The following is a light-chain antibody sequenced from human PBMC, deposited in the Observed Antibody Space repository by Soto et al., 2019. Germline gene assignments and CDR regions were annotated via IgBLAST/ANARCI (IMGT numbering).Light chain of an antibody. CDR1: QSISTW. V-gene: IGKV1-5*01. J-gene: IGKJ1*01. CDR2: DAS. CDR3: QQYNGYSWT. Sequence: DIQMTQSPSTLSASVGDRVTITCRASQSISTWLAWYQQKPGKAPKLLIYDASTLESGVPSRFSGSGYGTEFTLTISSLQPDDFASYYCQQYNGYSWTFCQGTKVEIK.